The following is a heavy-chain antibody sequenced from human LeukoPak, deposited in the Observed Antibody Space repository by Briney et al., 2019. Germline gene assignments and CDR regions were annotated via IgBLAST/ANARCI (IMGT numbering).Heavy chain of an antibody. CDR1: GGSISSGSYY. V-gene: IGHV4-61*02. J-gene: IGHJ6*02. CDR3: AREGYDFWSSYLGEPYYYYGMDV. D-gene: IGHD3-3*01. CDR2: IYTSGST. Sequence: SETPSLTCTVSGGSISSGSYYWSWIRQPAGKGLEWIGRIYTSGSTNYNPSLKSRVTISVDTSKNQFSLKLSSVTAADTAVYYRAREGYDFWSSYLGEPYYYYGMDVWGQGTTVTVSS.